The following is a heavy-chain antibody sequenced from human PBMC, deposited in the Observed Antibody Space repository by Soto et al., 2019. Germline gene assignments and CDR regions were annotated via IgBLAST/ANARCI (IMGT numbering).Heavy chain of an antibody. D-gene: IGHD3-10*01. Sequence: PGGSLRLSCAASGFTFSSYAMHWVRQAPGKGLEWVAVISYDGSNKYYADSVKGRFTISRDNSKNTLYLQMNSLRAEDTAVYYCARDDLWFGEYYYGMDVWGQGTTVTVSS. V-gene: IGHV3-30-3*01. CDR1: GFTFSSYA. J-gene: IGHJ6*02. CDR3: ARDDLWFGEYYYGMDV. CDR2: ISYDGSNK.